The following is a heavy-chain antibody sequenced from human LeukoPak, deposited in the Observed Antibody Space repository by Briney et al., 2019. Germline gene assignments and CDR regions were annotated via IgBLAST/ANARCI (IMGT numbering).Heavy chain of an antibody. CDR1: GFTFSSHA. V-gene: IGHV3-23*01. CDR2: IDISGGST. Sequence: AGGSLRLSCAASGFTFSSHAMCWVRQAPGKGLEWVSSIDISGGSTYYADSVQSRFTISRDNSKNTLYLEMNSLRAEDTALYYCANEVRPNDYWGQGTLVTVSS. D-gene: IGHD1-1*01. J-gene: IGHJ4*02. CDR3: ANEVRPNDY.